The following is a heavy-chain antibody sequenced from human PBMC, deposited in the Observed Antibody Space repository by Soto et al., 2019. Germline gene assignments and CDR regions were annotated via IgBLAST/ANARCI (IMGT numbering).Heavy chain of an antibody. V-gene: IGHV1-69*13. Sequence: GASVKVSCNASGGTFSSYAISWVRQAPGQGLEWMGGIIPIFGTANYAQKFQGRVTITADESTSTAYMELSSLRSEDTAVYYCARVGCTSCYWVNWFDPWGQGTLVTVSS. D-gene: IGHD2-2*01. CDR2: IIPIFGTA. J-gene: IGHJ5*02. CDR3: ARVGCTSCYWVNWFDP. CDR1: GGTFSSYA.